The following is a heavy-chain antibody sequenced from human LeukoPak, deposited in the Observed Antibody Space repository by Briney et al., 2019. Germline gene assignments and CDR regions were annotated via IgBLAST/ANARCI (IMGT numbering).Heavy chain of an antibody. Sequence: GGSLTLSCAASGFTFSSYSMNWVRQAPGKGLEWVSSISSSSSYIYYPDSVTGRFTISRDNAKNSLYLQMNSLRAEDTAVYYCARKDGIVGAPDAFDIWGQGTVVSVSS. CDR1: GFTFSSYS. CDR3: ARKDGIVGAPDAFDI. J-gene: IGHJ3*02. V-gene: IGHV3-21*01. D-gene: IGHD1-26*01. CDR2: ISSSSSYI.